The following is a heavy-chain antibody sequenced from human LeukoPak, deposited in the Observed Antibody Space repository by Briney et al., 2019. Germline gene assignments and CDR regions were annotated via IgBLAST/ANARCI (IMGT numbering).Heavy chain of an antibody. J-gene: IGHJ4*02. D-gene: IGHD6-19*01. Sequence: GRSLRLSCAASGFTFSSYGMHWVRQAPGKGLEWVAVISYDGSNKYYVDSVKGRFTISRDISKNRLYLQMNSLRAEDTAVYYCAKQYHSSGWYAVSELDYWGQGTPVTVSS. V-gene: IGHV3-30*18. CDR3: AKQYHSSGWYAVSELDY. CDR1: GFTFSSYG. CDR2: ISYDGSNK.